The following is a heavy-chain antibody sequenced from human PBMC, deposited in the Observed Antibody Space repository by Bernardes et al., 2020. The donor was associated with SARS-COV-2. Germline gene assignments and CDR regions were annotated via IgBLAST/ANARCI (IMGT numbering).Heavy chain of an antibody. CDR3: AKDVDRYYGSGSLSPPFDS. V-gene: IGHV3-23*01. J-gene: IGHJ4*02. D-gene: IGHD3-10*01. CDR1: GFTFSDYG. Sequence: GGSLRLSCVASGFTFSDYGMSWVRQAPGKGLEWVSGVSGSGGSTHYADSVKGRFTISRDNSKNTLFLQMNNLRVADTAVYYCAKDVDRYYGSGSLSPPFDSWGQGTLVTVSS. CDR2: VSGSGGST.